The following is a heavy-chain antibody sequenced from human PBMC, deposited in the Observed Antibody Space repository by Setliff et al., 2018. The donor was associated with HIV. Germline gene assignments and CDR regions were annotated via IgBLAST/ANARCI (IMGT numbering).Heavy chain of an antibody. D-gene: IGHD5-18*01. CDR2: IYYSGTT. J-gene: IGHJ3*02. CDR3: ARASQGYPYGHGFDI. CDR1: GGSISSHY. Sequence: SETLSLTCTVSGGSISSHYWSWIRQPPGKGLEWIGYIYYSGTTYYNPSLKSRVTISIDKSKNQFSLKVNSVTAADTSVYYCARASQGYPYGHGFDIWGQGTMVTVSS. V-gene: IGHV4-59*11.